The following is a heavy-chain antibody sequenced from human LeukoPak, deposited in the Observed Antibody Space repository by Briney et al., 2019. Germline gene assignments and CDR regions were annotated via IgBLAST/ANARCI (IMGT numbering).Heavy chain of an antibody. CDR3: AKDPPCSGGTCYGYFES. CDR1: GFTFSSYA. D-gene: IGHD2-15*01. V-gene: IGHV3-23*01. CDR2: ISGSGGST. J-gene: IGHJ4*02. Sequence: GRSLRLSCAASGFTFSSYAMSWVRQAPGKGLEWVSAISGSGGSTYYADSVKGRFTTSRDNSKNTLYLQMSNLRDEDTAVYYCAKDPPCSGGTCYGYFESWGQGILVTVSS.